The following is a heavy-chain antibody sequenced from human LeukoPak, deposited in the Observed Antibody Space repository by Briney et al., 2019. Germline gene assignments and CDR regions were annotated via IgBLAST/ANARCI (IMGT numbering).Heavy chain of an antibody. CDR1: GFTVSDYY. J-gene: IGHJ3*02. CDR2: IASSGSTI. V-gene: IGHV3-11*01. CDR3: ARIGRPAAFDI. Sequence: GVSLRLSCEASGFTVSDYYMSWIRQAPGKGLEWVSYIASSGSTIYYADSMKGRFTISRDNAKHSLFLQLDSLRAEDTAVYSCARIGRPAAFDIWGQGTLVIVSS. D-gene: IGHD6-6*01.